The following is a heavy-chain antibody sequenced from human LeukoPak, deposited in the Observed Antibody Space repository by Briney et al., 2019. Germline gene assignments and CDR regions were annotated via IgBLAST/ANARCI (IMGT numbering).Heavy chain of an antibody. CDR1: GCTFSSYA. V-gene: IGHV1-69*05. D-gene: IGHD4-11*01. Sequence: SVKVSCKASGCTFSSYAISWVRQAPGQGLEWMGGIIAIFGTANYAQKFQGRVTITTDESTSTAYMELSSLRSEDTAVYYCARESDSTGNWFDPWGQGTLVTVSS. J-gene: IGHJ5*02. CDR2: IIAIFGTA. CDR3: ARESDSTGNWFDP.